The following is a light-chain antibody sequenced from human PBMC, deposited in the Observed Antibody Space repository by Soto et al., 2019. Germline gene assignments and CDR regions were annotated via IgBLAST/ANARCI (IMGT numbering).Light chain of an antibody. CDR3: QQYVTSSPRT. CDR1: HTISSSY. V-gene: IGKV3-20*01. CDR2: GIS. Sequence: EIVLTQSPGTLSLSLGEGATLSCRASHTISSSYLAWYQQKPGQAPRLLMYGISRRATSIPDRISGSGSGTDFTLIITSLEPADFAVYYCQQYVTSSPRTFGQGTKVDIK. J-gene: IGKJ1*01.